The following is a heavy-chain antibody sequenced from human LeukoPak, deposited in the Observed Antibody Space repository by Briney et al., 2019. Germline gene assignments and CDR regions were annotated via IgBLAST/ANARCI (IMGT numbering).Heavy chain of an antibody. CDR1: GGSISNYY. Sequence: SETLSLTCTVSGGSISNYYWSWIRQPAGKGLEWIGRIYTSGSTNYNPSLKSRVTMSVDTSKNQFSLKLSSVTAADTAVYYCARVRRIAAAARGYYMDVWGKGTTVTISS. D-gene: IGHD6-13*01. V-gene: IGHV4-4*07. CDR3: ARVRRIAAAARGYYMDV. CDR2: IYTSGST. J-gene: IGHJ6*03.